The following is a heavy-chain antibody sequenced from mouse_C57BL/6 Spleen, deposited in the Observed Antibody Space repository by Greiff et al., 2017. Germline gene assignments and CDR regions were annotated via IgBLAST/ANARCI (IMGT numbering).Heavy chain of an antibody. Sequence: DVKLQESGGDLVKPGGSLKLSCAASGFTFSSYGMSWVRQTPDKRLEWVATISSGGSYTYYPDSVKGRFTISRDNAKNTLYLQMSSLKSEDTAMYYCARHKANDYAMDYWGQGTSVTVSS. D-gene: IGHD1-1*01. V-gene: IGHV5-6*02. CDR2: ISSGGSYT. CDR3: ARHKANDYAMDY. CDR1: GFTFSSYG. J-gene: IGHJ4*01.